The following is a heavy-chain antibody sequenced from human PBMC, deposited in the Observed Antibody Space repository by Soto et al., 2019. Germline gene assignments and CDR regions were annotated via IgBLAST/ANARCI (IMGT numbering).Heavy chain of an antibody. V-gene: IGHV4-4*02. J-gene: IGHJ3*02. CDR2: IYDTGTT. Sequence: QVQLQESGPGLVKPSGTLSLTCAVSGGSISSSKWWSWVRQPPGKGLEWIGEIYDTGTTNYNPSLKSRVTISLDKSKNQFSLKLKSVTAADTAVYYCATPIFGAISSWWNAAFDIWGQGTMVTVSS. CDR3: ATPIFGAISSWWNAAFDI. CDR1: GGSISSSKW. D-gene: IGHD3-3*01.